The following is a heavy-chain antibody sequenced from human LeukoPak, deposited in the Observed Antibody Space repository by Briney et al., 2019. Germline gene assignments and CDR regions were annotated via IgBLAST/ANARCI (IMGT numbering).Heavy chain of an antibody. J-gene: IGHJ5*02. CDR1: GGSFSGYY. V-gene: IGHV4-34*01. CDR2: INHSGST. D-gene: IGHD3-10*01. Sequence: SETLSLTCAVYGGSFSGYYWSWIRQPPGKGLEWIGEINHSGSTNYNPSLKSRVTISVDTSKNQFSLKLSSVTAADTAVYYCARPRGLNYYGSGSYNWFDPWGQGTLVTVSS. CDR3: ARPRGLNYYGSGSYNWFDP.